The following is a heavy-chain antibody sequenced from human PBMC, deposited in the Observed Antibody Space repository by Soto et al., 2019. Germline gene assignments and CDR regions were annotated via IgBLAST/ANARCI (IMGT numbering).Heavy chain of an antibody. V-gene: IGHV6-1*01. D-gene: IGHD2-15*01. CDR2: TYYSSKWYN. J-gene: IGHJ6*02. Sequence: SQTLSLTCAISGDSVSSNSAAWNWIRQSPSRGLEWLGRTYYSSKWYNDYAVSVKSRITINPDTSKNQFSLQLNSVTPEDTAVYYCASAIVFACRGYYGMDVSIQGTTVTDS. CDR1: GDSVSSNSAA. CDR3: ASAIVFACRGYYGMDV.